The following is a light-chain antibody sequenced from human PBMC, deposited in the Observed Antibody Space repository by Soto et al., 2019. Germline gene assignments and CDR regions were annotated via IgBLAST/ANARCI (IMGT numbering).Light chain of an antibody. CDR1: SGHSSYA. CDR3: QTWDTGARVV. J-gene: IGLJ2*01. CDR2: LSSDGSH. Sequence: QTVVTQSPSASASLGASVKLTCTLSSGHSSYAIAWHQQQPEKGPRYLMKLSSDGSHSKGDGFPDRFSGSSSGAERYLTISSLQSEDEADYYCQTWDTGARVVFGGGTKLTVL. V-gene: IGLV4-69*01.